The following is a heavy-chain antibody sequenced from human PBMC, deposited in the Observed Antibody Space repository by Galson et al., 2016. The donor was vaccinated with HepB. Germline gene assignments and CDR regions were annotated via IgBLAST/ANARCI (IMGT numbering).Heavy chain of an antibody. J-gene: IGHJ4*02. Sequence: SVKVSCKASGYTCNDYGITWVRQAPGQGLEWMGWISPYNGDTNSAQKFQGRVTITTDTSTSTVYMELRSLRYDNTSVYFCARVGPLGSYDYWGQGTLGTVSS. D-gene: IGHD7-27*01. V-gene: IGHV1-18*01. CDR2: ISPYNGDT. CDR3: ARVGPLGSYDY. CDR1: GYTCNDYG.